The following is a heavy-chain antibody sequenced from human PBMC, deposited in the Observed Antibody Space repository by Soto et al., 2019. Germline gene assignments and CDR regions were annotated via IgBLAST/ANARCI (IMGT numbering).Heavy chain of an antibody. CDR1: GFTFSSYS. CDR3: ERDLGYYDSSGIRSAFDI. Sequence: EVQLVESGGSLVKPGGSLRLSGAASGFTFSSYSMNWVRQAPGKGLEWVSSISSSSSYIYYADSVKGRFTISRDNAKNTLYLQMNSLRAEDTAVYYCERDLGYYDSSGIRSAFDIWGQGTMVTVSS. D-gene: IGHD3-22*01. J-gene: IGHJ3*02. CDR2: ISSSSSYI. V-gene: IGHV3-21*01.